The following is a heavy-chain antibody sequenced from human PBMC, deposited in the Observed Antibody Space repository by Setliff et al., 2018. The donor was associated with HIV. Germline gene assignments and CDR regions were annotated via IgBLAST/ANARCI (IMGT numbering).Heavy chain of an antibody. J-gene: IGHJ4*02. D-gene: IGHD1-26*01. CDR3: ARRASGSTTFDY. CDR2: ITGSSDTI. V-gene: IGHV3-48*03. Sequence: GGSLRLSCAASGFTFSSYEMDWFRQAPGKGLEWVSYITGSSDTIYYADSVKGRFTISRDNAKNSLYLQMNSLRAEDTAVYYCARRASGSTTFDYWGQGSLVTVSS. CDR1: GFTFSSYE.